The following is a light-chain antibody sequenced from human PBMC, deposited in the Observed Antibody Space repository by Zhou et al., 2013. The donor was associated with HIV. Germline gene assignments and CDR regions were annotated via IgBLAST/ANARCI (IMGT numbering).Light chain of an antibody. V-gene: IGKV1-33*01. CDR2: KGS. CDR3: QQHDSLPLT. CDR1: QTIGSW. J-gene: IGKJ3*01. Sequence: DIQMTQSPSTLSASVGDRVTITCRASQTIGSWLAWYQQKPGKAPNLLIYKGSTLETGVPSRFSGSGSGTDFTFTISSLQPEDIAVYYCQQHDSLPLTFGPGTKVEIK.